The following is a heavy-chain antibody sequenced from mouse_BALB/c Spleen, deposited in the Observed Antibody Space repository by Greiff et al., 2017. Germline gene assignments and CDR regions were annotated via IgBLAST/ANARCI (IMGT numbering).Heavy chain of an antibody. V-gene: IGHV5-6-5*01. CDR1: GFTFSSYA. CDR2: ISSGGST. CDR3: ARGLYYGSYYFDY. D-gene: IGHD1-2*01. Sequence: EVKVVESGGGLVKPGGSLKLSCAASGFTFSSYAMSWVRQTPEKRLEWVASISSGGSTYYPDSVKGRFTISRDNARNILYLQMSSLRSEDTAMYYCARGLYYGSYYFDYWGQGTTLTVSS. J-gene: IGHJ2*01.